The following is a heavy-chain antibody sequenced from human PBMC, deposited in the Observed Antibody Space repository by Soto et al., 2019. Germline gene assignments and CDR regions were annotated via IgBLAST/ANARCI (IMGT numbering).Heavy chain of an antibody. D-gene: IGHD3-22*01. Sequence: PGGSLRLSCAASGFTFSSYAMSWVRQAPGKGLEWVSAISGSGGSTYYAETVKGRFTISRDNSKNTLYLQMNSLRAEDTAVYFCAKSPGMYYYDSSGYYHYDYWGQGTLVTVS. J-gene: IGHJ4*02. CDR3: AKSPGMYYYDSSGYYHYDY. CDR2: ISGSGGST. CDR1: GFTFSSYA. V-gene: IGHV3-23*01.